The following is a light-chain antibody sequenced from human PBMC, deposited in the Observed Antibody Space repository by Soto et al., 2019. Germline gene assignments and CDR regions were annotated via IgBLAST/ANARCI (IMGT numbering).Light chain of an antibody. CDR2: SNN. Sequence: QSVLTQPHSASGTPGQRVTISCSGSSSNIGSNTVNWYQQLPGTAPKLLIYSNNQRPSGVPDRFSGSKSGTSASLAISGLQSEDEDDYYCAAWDDSLKGVVFGGGTKLTVL. CDR1: SSNIGSNT. CDR3: AAWDDSLKGVV. V-gene: IGLV1-44*01. J-gene: IGLJ3*02.